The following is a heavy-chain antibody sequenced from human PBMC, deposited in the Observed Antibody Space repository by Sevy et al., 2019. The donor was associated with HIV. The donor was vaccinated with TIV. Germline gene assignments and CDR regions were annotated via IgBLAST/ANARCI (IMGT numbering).Heavy chain of an antibody. Sequence: SETLSLTCTVSGGSISTYYWSWIRQPPGKGLEYIGYIYYTGSTNYNPSLKSRVTISVDTSTNQFSLNLRSLTALDTAVYYCARAPPVRGGDDSLNCFDPWGQGTLVTVSS. J-gene: IGHJ5*02. V-gene: IGHV4-59*01. CDR1: GGSISTYY. CDR2: IYYTGST. D-gene: IGHD5-12*01. CDR3: ARAPPVRGGDDSLNCFDP.